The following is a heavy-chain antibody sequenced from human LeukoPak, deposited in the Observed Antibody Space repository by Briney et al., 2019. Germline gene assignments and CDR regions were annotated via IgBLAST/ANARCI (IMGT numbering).Heavy chain of an antibody. J-gene: IGHJ6*02. CDR2: INPSGGST. V-gene: IGHV1-46*01. CDR1: GYTFTSYY. CDR3: ARDGYCSSTSCSKEGYYGMDV. Sequence: ASVKVSCKASGYTFTSYYMHWARQAPGQGLEWMGIINPSGGSTSYAQKFQGRVTMTRDTSTNTVYMELSSLRSEDTAVYYCARDGYCSSTSCSKEGYYGMDVWGQGTTVTVSS. D-gene: IGHD2-2*03.